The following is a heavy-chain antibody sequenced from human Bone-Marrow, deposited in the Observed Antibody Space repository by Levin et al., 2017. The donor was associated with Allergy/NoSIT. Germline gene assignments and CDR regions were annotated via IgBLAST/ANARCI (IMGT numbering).Heavy chain of an antibody. CDR1: GFNFKTSA. CDR2: IVVGSGTT. Sequence: RASVKVSCKPSGFNFKTSAVQWVRQARGQRLEWIGWIVVGSGTTNYAQKFRERVTITTDMSTSTAYMEMRSLTSEDTAVYYCAADSTESAGGGDYWGQGTLVTISS. J-gene: IGHJ4*02. D-gene: IGHD6-25*01. CDR3: AADSTESAGGGDY. V-gene: IGHV1-58*01.